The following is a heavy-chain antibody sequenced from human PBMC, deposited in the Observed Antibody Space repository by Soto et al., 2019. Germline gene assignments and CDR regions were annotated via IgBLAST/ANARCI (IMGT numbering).Heavy chain of an antibody. Sequence: GESLKISCKGSGYSFTSYWINWVRQMPGKGLEWMGRIDPSDSYTNYSPSFQGHVTISADKSISTAYLQWSSLKASDTAMYYCARQSGSTYSSSWNYYYYGMDVWGQGTTVTVSS. V-gene: IGHV5-10-1*01. CDR2: IDPSDSYT. CDR3: ARQSGSTYSSSWNYYYYGMDV. CDR1: GYSFTSYW. D-gene: IGHD6-13*01. J-gene: IGHJ6*02.